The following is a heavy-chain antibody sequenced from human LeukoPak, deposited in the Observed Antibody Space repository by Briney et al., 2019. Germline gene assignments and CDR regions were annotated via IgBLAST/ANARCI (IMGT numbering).Heavy chain of an antibody. J-gene: IGHJ4*02. V-gene: IGHV3-30-3*01. CDR2: ISSAGSTK. Sequence: PGGSLRLSRAASGFTFNTYAMHWVRQAAGMGLEWVAVISSAGSTKYYADSVKGRFTISRDNSKNTLYLQMNSLRAEDTAVYYCARDYSSGWEFDYWGQGTLVTVSS. D-gene: IGHD6-19*01. CDR1: GFTFNTYA. CDR3: ARDYSSGWEFDY.